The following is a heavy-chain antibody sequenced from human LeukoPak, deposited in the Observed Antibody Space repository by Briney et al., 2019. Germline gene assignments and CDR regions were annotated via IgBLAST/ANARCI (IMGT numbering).Heavy chain of an antibody. D-gene: IGHD2-2*01. CDR1: GFTFSSYA. J-gene: IGHJ3*02. CDR2: ISYDGSNK. V-gene: IGHV3-30-3*01. CDR3: ARDSDQLLGGAFDI. Sequence: GGSLRLSCAASGFTFSSYAMHWVRQAPGKGLEWVAVISYDGSNKYYADSVKGRFTISRDNSKNTLYLQMNSPRAEDTAVYYCARDSDQLLGGAFDIWGQGTMVTVSS.